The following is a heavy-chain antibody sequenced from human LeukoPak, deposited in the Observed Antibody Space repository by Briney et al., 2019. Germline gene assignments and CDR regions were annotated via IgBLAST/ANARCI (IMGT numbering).Heavy chain of an antibody. D-gene: IGHD6-6*01. V-gene: IGHV3-30*02. Sequence: GGSLRLSCAATGFTFSSYGMRWVRQAPGKGLEWVAFIQYDGNNKYYADSVKGRFTISRDNSKNTLYLQMSSLRGEDTALYYCARDVNLRQLADWGQGTLVTVSS. CDR1: GFTFSSYG. J-gene: IGHJ4*02. CDR3: ARDVNLRQLAD. CDR2: IQYDGNNK.